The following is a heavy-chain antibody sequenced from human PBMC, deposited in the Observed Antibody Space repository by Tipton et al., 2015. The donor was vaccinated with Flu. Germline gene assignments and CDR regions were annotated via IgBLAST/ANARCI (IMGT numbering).Heavy chain of an antibody. CDR1: GYTFTSYG. J-gene: IGHJ2*01. Sequence: QLVQSGAGVKKPGASVKVSCKASGYTFTSYGISWVRQAPGQGLEWMGWISAYNGNTNYAQKLQGRVTMTTDTSTSTAYMELRSLRSDDTAVYYCARVRYCSGGSCYSGWYFDLWGRGTLVTVSS. D-gene: IGHD2-15*01. CDR3: ARVRYCSGGSCYSGWYFDL. V-gene: IGHV1-18*01. CDR2: ISAYNGNT.